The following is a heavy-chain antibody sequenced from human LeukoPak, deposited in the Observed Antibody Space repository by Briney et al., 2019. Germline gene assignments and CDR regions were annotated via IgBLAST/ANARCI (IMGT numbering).Heavy chain of an antibody. CDR2: ISAYNGNT. CDR3: ARNSHGYSSGWLQFNFDY. V-gene: IGHV1-18*01. Sequence: ASVKVSCKASGYTFTSYGISWVRQAPGQGLEWMGWISAYNGNTNYAQKLQGRVTMTTDTSTSTAYMELRSLGSDDTAVYYCARNSHGYSSGWLQFNFDYWGRGTLVTVSS. J-gene: IGHJ4*02. CDR1: GYTFTSYG. D-gene: IGHD6-19*01.